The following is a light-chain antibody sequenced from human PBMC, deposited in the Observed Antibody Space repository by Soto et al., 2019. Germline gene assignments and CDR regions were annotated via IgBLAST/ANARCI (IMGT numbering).Light chain of an antibody. J-gene: IGLJ1*01. CDR2: EVS. CDR1: SSDVGGYNY. V-gene: IGLV2-8*01. CDR3: SSYAGSNNFYV. Sequence: QSALTQPPSASGSPGQSVTISCTGTSSDVGGYNYVSWYQQHPGKAPKLMIYEVSKRPSGVPDRFSGSKSGNTAYLTVSGLQAEDEADYYSSSYAGSNNFYVFGTGTKV.